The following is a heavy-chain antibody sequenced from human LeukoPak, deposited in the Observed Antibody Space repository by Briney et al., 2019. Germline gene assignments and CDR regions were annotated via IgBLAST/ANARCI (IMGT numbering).Heavy chain of an antibody. CDR2: ISGSGGST. J-gene: IGHJ4*02. V-gene: IGHV3-23*01. CDR3: AKDPRYCSGGSCYFVGSQGY. Sequence: PGGSLRLSCAASGFTFSSYSMNWVRQAPGKGLEWVSAISGSGGSTYYADSVKGRFTISRDNSKNTLYLQMNSLRAEDTAVYYCAKDPRYCSGGSCYFVGSQGYWGQGTLVTVSS. CDR1: GFTFSSYS. D-gene: IGHD2-15*01.